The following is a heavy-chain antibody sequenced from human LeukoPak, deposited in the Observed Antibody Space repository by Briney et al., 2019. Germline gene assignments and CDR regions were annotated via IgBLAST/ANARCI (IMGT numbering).Heavy chain of an antibody. CDR2: ISASRSNI. D-gene: IGHD3-10*01. V-gene: IGHV3-48*01. Sequence: GGSLRLSCAASGFTFNNYGMNWVRQAPGKGLEWVSYISASRSNINYADSVKGRFTISRDNSKNTLYLQMNSLRAEDTAVYYCAKYSSRFGPFDYWGRGTLVTVSS. CDR3: AKYSSRFGPFDY. J-gene: IGHJ4*02. CDR1: GFTFNNYG.